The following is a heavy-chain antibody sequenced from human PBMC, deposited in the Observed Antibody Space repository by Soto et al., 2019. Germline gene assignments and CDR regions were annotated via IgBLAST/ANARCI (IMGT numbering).Heavy chain of an antibody. CDR2: ISGSGGST. CDR3: ATHKSRYDGSGYSVYYYYGMDV. Sequence: GGSLRLSCAASGFTFSSYAMSWVRQAPGKGLEWVSAISGSGGSTYYADSVKGRFTISRDNSKNTLYLQMNSLRAEDTAVYYCATHKSRYDGSGYSVYYYYGMDVWGQGTTVTVSS. V-gene: IGHV3-23*01. CDR1: GFTFSSYA. D-gene: IGHD3-22*01. J-gene: IGHJ6*02.